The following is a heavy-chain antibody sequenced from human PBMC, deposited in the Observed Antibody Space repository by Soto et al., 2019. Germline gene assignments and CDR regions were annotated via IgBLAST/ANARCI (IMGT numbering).Heavy chain of an antibody. CDR1: GGSISSSGYY. CDR3: ARRAKYYDSSGYLSYFDY. V-gene: IGHV4-39*01. D-gene: IGHD3-22*01. CDR2: IYYSGST. Sequence: SETLSLTCTVSGGSISSSGYYWGWIRQPPGKGLEWIGSIYYSGSTYYNPSLKSRVTISVDTSKNQFSLKLSSVTAADTAVYYCARRAKYYDSSGYLSYFDYWGQGTLVTAPQ. J-gene: IGHJ4*02.